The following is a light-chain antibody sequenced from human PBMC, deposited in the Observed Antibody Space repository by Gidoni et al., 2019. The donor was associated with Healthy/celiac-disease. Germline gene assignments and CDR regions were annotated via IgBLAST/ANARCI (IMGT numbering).Light chain of an antibody. CDR2: AAS. CDR1: QGISSY. V-gene: IGKV1-8*01. Sequence: AIRITQSPSSLSASTGDRVTIPCRASQGISSYLAWYQQKPGKAPKLLIYAASTLQSGVPSRFSGSGSGTDFTLTISCLQSEDFATYYCQQYYSYPFTFGHGTKVDIK. J-gene: IGKJ3*01. CDR3: QQYYSYPFT.